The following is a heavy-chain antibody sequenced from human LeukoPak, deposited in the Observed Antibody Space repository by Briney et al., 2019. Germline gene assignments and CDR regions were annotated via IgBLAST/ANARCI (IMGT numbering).Heavy chain of an antibody. D-gene: IGHD1-26*01. CDR3: ARDDIIVGATTLDY. CDR1: GFIFSTYA. Sequence: GGSLRLSCEASGFIFSTYAMHWVRQAPGKGLEWLAVISSDGSNKYHVDSVKGRFTISRDNSKNTLYLEMDSVRLGDTAVYYCARDDIIVGATTLDYWGQGALVTVSS. J-gene: IGHJ4*02. V-gene: IGHV3-30*04. CDR2: ISSDGSNK.